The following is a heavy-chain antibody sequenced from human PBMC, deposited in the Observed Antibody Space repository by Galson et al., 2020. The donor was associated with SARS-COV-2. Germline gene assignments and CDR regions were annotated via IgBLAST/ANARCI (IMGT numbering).Heavy chain of an antibody. CDR2: IDPSDSYT. D-gene: IGHD1-7*01. CDR3: ARHLDLGLHYYMDV. V-gene: IGHV5-10-1*01. Sequence: HGESLKIPCKGSGYSFTSYWISWVRQMPGKDLEWMGRIDPSDSYTNYSPSFQGHVTISADKSISTAYLQWSSLKASDTAMYYCARHLDLGLHYYMDVWGKGTTVTVSS. J-gene: IGHJ6*03. CDR1: GYSFTSYW.